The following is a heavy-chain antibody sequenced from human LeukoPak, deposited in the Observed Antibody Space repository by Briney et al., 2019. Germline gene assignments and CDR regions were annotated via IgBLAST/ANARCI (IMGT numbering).Heavy chain of an antibody. Sequence: GASVKVSCKASGYTFTSYAMHWVRQAPGQRLEWMGWINAGNGNTKYSQKFQGRVTITKDTSASTAYMELSSLRSEDTAVYYCAKAEWANYFDYWGQGTLVTVSS. J-gene: IGHJ4*02. CDR3: AKAEWANYFDY. CDR1: GYTFTSYA. D-gene: IGHD1-26*01. V-gene: IGHV1-3*01. CDR2: INAGNGNT.